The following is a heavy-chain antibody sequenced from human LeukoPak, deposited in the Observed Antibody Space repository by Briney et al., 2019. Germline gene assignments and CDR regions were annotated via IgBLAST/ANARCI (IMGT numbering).Heavy chain of an antibody. Sequence: GGSLRLSCAASGFTLHSYTMNWVRQAPGKGLEWVSAISGSGGSTYYADSVKGRFTISRDNSKNTLYLQMNSLRAEDTAVYYCAKDSLSTSHLGGGYDYRAKTGGPDYWGQGTLVTVSS. CDR1: GFTLHSYT. CDR3: AKDSLSTSHLGGGYDYRAKTGGPDY. V-gene: IGHV3-23*01. D-gene: IGHD5-12*01. CDR2: ISGSGGST. J-gene: IGHJ4*02.